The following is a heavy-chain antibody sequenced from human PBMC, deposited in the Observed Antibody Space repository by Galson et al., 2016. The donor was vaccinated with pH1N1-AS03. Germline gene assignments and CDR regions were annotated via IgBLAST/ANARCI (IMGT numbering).Heavy chain of an antibody. CDR3: AKEGDSSGDYFDY. V-gene: IGHV3-33*06. J-gene: IGHJ4*02. Sequence: AVIWYDGSNKYYVDSVKGRFTISRDNSKNTLYLQMNSLRAEDTAVYYCAKEGDSSGDYFDYWGQGILVTVSS. D-gene: IGHD3-22*01. CDR2: IWYDGSNK.